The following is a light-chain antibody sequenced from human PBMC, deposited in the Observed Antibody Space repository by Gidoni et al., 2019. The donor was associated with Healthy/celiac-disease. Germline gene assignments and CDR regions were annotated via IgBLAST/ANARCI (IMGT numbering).Light chain of an antibody. CDR1: SSNIGSNY. CDR3: AAWDDSLSGLR. CDR2: RNN. Sequence: QSVLTQPPSASGTPGQGVTISCSGSSSNIGSNYVYWYQQLPGTAPKLLIYRNNQRPSGVPDRFSGSKSGTSASLAISGLRSEDEADYYCAAWDDSLSGLRFGGGTKLTV. J-gene: IGLJ2*01. V-gene: IGLV1-47*01.